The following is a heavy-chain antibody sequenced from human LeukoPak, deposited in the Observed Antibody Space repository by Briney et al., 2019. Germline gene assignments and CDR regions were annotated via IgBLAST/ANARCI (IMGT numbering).Heavy chain of an antibody. CDR3: ARGGTDYYDSSGYYNDL. CDR2: ISGSGGST. V-gene: IGHV3-23*01. D-gene: IGHD3-22*01. J-gene: IGHJ2*01. Sequence: GGSLRLSCAASGFTFSSYAMSWVRQAPGKGLEWVSTISGSGGSTYYADSVKGRFTISRDNAKNSLYLQMNSLRAEDTAVYYCARGGTDYYDSSGYYNDLWGRGTLVTVSS. CDR1: GFTFSSYA.